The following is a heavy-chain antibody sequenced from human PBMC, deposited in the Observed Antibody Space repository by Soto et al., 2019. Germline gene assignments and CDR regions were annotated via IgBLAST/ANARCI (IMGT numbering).Heavy chain of an antibody. V-gene: IGHV3-48*01. D-gene: IGHD3-3*01. CDR2: ISSSSSTI. J-gene: IGHJ5*02. CDR1: GFTFSNYS. Sequence: GGSLRLSYAASGFTFSNYSMNWVRQAPGKGLEWVSYISSSSSTIYYADSVKGRFTISRDNAKNSLYLQMDSLRAEDTAVYYFARDADYDFWSGHIGGYWFDPWGQGTLVTVSS. CDR3: ARDADYDFWSGHIGGYWFDP.